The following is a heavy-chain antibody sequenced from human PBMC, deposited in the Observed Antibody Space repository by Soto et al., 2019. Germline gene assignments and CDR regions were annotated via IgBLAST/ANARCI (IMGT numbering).Heavy chain of an antibody. CDR2: ISSSGDHT. CDR1: GFTFSDYA. CDR3: AKRLRPGLQFFDF. D-gene: IGHD4-4*01. Sequence: EVQLLESGGGLVQPGGSLRLSCAASGFTFSDYAMSWVRQAPGKGLDWVSAISSSGDHTFYADSVKGRCTISRDNSKNTLYLQVNSLRAEDPAVDYCAKRLRPGLQFFDFWGQGTLVTVSS. V-gene: IGHV3-23*01. J-gene: IGHJ4*02.